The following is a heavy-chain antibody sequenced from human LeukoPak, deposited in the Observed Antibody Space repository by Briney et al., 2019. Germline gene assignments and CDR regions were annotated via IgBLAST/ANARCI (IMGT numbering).Heavy chain of an antibody. D-gene: IGHD4-17*01. CDR3: ARRSTVTAYDFYYMDV. J-gene: IGHJ6*03. V-gene: IGHV3-7*01. CDR1: EFIFSGYW. CDR2: IKEDGSEK. Sequence: GGSLRLSCEASEFIFSGYWMTWVRQAPGKGLEWVANIKEDGSEKYYEDSVKGRFIISRNNANKSLYLQMNSLRAEDTTVYYCARRSTVTAYDFYYMDVWGKGTTVIVSS.